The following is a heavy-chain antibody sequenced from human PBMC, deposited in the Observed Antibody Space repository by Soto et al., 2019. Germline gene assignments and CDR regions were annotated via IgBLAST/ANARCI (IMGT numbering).Heavy chain of an antibody. Sequence: EVQLLESGGGLVQPGGSLRLSCAASGFTFSSYAMSWVRQAPGKGLEWVSDISGTGGTTYYADSVKGRFTISRDNSKHTLSMQMNSLRADGTALESCAKGDDYYGMDVWGQGTTVTVSS. J-gene: IGHJ6*02. CDR2: ISGTGGTT. CDR3: AKGDDYYGMDV. CDR1: GFTFSSYA. V-gene: IGHV3-23*01.